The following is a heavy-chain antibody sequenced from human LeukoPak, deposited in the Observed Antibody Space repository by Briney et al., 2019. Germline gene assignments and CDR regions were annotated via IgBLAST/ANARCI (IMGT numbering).Heavy chain of an antibody. V-gene: IGHV3-66*01. Sequence: GGSLRLSCVASGFTFSTIYMSWVRQAPGRGLEWVSIVYSGGRTYYADSVKGRFIISRDISKNTLYLQMDSLRVEDTAVYYCAKEESGTMVPWGQGTLVTVSS. J-gene: IGHJ5*02. CDR3: AKEESGTMVP. CDR1: GFTFSTIY. D-gene: IGHD3-10*01. CDR2: VYSGGRT.